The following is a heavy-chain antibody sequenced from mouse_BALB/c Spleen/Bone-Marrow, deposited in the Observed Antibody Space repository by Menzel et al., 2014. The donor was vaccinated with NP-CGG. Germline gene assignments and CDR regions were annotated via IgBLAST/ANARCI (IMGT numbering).Heavy chain of an antibody. D-gene: IGHD4-1*01. V-gene: IGHV1S81*02. CDR3: ARSGFDY. CDR2: INPSNGGT. CDR1: GYTFTSYY. Sequence: QVQLQQSGAELVKPGASVKLSCKASGYTFTSYYMYWVKQRPGQGLEWIGEINPSNGGTNFNEKFKGKATLTVDTSSSTAYVDLSSLTSEDSAAYYCARSGFDYWGQGTTLTVSS. J-gene: IGHJ2*01.